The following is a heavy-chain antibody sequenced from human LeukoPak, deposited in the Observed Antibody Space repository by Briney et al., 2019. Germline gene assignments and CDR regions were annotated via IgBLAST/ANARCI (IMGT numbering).Heavy chain of an antibody. V-gene: IGHV3-53*01. CDR1: GLTVSSNC. D-gene: IGHD6-19*01. J-gene: IGHJ4*02. CDR2: IYSGGNT. Sequence: GGSLRLSCAASGLTVSSNCMSWVRQAPGKGLEWVSFIYSGGNTYYADSVKGRFTISRDNSKNTVHLQMNSLRAEDTAMYYCAKGSSAWNEVIHFDYWGQGTLVTVSS. CDR3: AKGSSAWNEVIHFDY.